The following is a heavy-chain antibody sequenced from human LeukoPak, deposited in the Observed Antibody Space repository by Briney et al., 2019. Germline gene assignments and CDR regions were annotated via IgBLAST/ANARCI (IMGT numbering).Heavy chain of an antibody. CDR2: ISGSGAKT. CDR1: GFTLSNYA. Sequence: GGSLRLSCAASGFTLSNYAMNWVRQAPGKGLEWVSAISGSGAKTYYADFVKGRFTISRDNAKNTLHLQMNSLRAEDTAVYYCVRDWGYDSSGYWQKYFDSWGQGTLVTVSS. CDR3: VRDWGYDSSGYWQKYFDS. D-gene: IGHD3-22*01. V-gene: IGHV3-23*01. J-gene: IGHJ4*02.